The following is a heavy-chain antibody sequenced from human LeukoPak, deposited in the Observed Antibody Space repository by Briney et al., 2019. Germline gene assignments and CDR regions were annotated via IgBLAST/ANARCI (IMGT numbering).Heavy chain of an antibody. V-gene: IGHV1-2*02. Sequence: GASVKVSCKASGYTFTGYYMHWVRQAPGQGLEWMGWINPNSGDTNYAQKFQGRVTMTSDTSISTAYVELSRLTSDDTAMYYCARGHYGSGSQGSDYWGQGTLVTVSS. CDR2: INPNSGDT. CDR3: ARGHYGSGSQGSDY. J-gene: IGHJ4*02. CDR1: GYTFTGYY. D-gene: IGHD3-10*01.